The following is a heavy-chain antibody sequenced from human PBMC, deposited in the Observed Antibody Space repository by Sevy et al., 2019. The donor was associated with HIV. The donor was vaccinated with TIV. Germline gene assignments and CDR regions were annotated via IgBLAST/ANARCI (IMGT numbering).Heavy chain of an antibody. CDR1: GFTFNTHA. CDR3: AKALNPALESMIEVVFRTLKGFDV. CDR2: ISGLGLST. V-gene: IGHV3-23*01. D-gene: IGHD3-22*01. J-gene: IGHJ3*01. Sequence: GGCLRLSCAASGFTFNTHAMTWVRHAPGKGLEWVSVISGLGLSTYYADSVKGRFTISRDNSKNTLSLQMNSLRADDTATYYCAKALNPALESMIEVVFRTLKGFDVWGQGTMVTVSS.